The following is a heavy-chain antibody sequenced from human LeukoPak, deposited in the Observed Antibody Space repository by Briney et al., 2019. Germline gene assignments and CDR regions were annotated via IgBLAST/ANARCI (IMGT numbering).Heavy chain of an antibody. D-gene: IGHD3-22*01. Sequence: SETLSLTCTVSGDSIGSHYWSWIRQPPGKGLEWIGYIFYVGSTNYNPFLKSRVTISVDTSKNQFSLKLNSVTAADTAVYYCARDYYDSRGEAFDIWGQGTMVTVSS. CDR2: IFYVGST. CDR1: GDSIGSHY. CDR3: ARDYYDSRGEAFDI. J-gene: IGHJ3*02. V-gene: IGHV4-59*11.